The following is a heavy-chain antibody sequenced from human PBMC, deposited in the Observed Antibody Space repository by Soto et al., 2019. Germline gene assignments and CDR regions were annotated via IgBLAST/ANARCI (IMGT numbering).Heavy chain of an antibody. CDR1: GFTISHAW. J-gene: IGHJ4*02. V-gene: IGHV3-15*07. CDR3: MTDRGDDGY. D-gene: IGHD5-12*01. Sequence: EVQLVEAGGGWVNPGGSLRLACAVSGFTISHAWMNWVRQAPGKGLEWVGRFKSDASGGTPDHAAPIKDRFIISRDDSRNTMFLQLDSVRTEDTGIYSCMTDRGDDGYGCQGTVVTVSS. CDR2: FKSDASGGTP.